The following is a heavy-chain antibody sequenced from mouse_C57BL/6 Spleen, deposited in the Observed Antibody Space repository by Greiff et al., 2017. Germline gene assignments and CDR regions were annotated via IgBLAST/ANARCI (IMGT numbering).Heavy chain of an antibody. CDR3: TRIDYYGNYWYCDV. J-gene: IGHJ1*03. CDR1: GYTFTDYE. V-gene: IGHV1-15*01. D-gene: IGHD2-1*01. Sequence: VQLQASGAELVRPGASVTLSCKASGYTFTDYEMHWVKQTPVHGLEWIGAIDPETGGTAYNQKFKGKAILTADKSSSTAYMELRSLTSEDSAVYYCTRIDYYGNYWYCDVWGTGTTVTVSS. CDR2: IDPETGGT.